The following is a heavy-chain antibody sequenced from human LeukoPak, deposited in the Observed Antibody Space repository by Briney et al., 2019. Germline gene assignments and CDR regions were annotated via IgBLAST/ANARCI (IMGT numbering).Heavy chain of an antibody. V-gene: IGHV4-34*01. J-gene: IGHJ6*02. D-gene: IGHD2-15*01. CDR3: ARGRWTCSGGSCHYGMDV. CDR2: INHSGST. CDR1: DGSFSGYY. Sequence: SETLSLTCVVYDGSFSGYYWTWIRQPPGKGLEWIGEINHSGSTNYNPSLKSRVTISVDTSKNQFSLKLSSVTAADTAVYYCARGRWTCSGGSCHYGMDVWGQGTTVTVSS.